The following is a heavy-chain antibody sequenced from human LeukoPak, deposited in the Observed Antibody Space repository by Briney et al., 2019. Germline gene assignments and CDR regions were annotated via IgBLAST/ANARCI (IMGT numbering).Heavy chain of an antibody. J-gene: IGHJ5*02. CDR3: ARDNYNWFDP. V-gene: IGHV4-59*01. CDR1: GGSISSYY. CDR2: IYYSGST. Sequence: PSETLSPTCTVSGGSISSYYWSWIRQPPGKGLEWIGYIYYSGSTNYNPSLKSRVTISVDTSKNQFSLKLSSVTAADTAVYYCARDNYNWFDPWGQGTLVTVSS. D-gene: IGHD1-20*01.